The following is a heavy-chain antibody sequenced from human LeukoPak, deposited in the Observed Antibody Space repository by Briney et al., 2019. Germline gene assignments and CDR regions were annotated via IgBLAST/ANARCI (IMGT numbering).Heavy chain of an antibody. Sequence: SQTLSLTCTVSGGSISSGSYYWSWIRQPPGKGLEWIGYIYYSGTTSYNPSLKSRVTISVDTSKNQFSLKLRSVTAADTAVYYCARGPPEGPDNWFDPWGQGTLVIVCS. CDR3: ARGPPEGPDNWFDP. CDR1: GGSISSGSYY. CDR2: IYYSGTT. J-gene: IGHJ5*02. V-gene: IGHV4-61*01.